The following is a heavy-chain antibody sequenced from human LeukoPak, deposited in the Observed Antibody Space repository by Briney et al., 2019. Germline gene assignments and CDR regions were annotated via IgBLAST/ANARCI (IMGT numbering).Heavy chain of an antibody. V-gene: IGHV1-46*01. CDR1: GYTFTSYY. CDR2: INHSGGST. J-gene: IGHJ4*02. Sequence: ASVKVACKASGYTFTSYYMHWVRQAPGQGLEWMGVINHSGGSTNYAQKFQGRVTMTRDTSTSTVYMELRSLRSEDTAVYSCARGVHNYGNFDFWGQGTLVTVSS. CDR3: ARGVHNYGNFDF. D-gene: IGHD5-18*01.